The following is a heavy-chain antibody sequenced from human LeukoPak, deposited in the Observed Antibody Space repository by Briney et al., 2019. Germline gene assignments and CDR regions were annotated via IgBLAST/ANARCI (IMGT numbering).Heavy chain of an antibody. CDR2: IDWDDDK. D-gene: IGHD6-13*01. CDR1: GFSLSTSGMC. V-gene: IGHV2-70*13. CDR3: ARIRDAAYSSSWYDDY. J-gene: IGHJ4*02. Sequence: SGPALVKPTQTLTLTCTFSGFSLSTSGMCVSWIRQPPGNALEWLALIDWDDDKYYSTSLKTRLTISKDTSKNQVVHTMTNMDPVDTATYYCARIRDAAYSSSWYDDYWGQGTLVTVSS.